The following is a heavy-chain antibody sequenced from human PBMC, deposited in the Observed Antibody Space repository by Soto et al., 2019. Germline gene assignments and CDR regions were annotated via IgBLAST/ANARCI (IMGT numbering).Heavy chain of an antibody. Sequence: LSLTCTVSGGSISSGDYYWSWIRQPPGKGLEWIGYIYYSGSTYYNPSLKSRVTISVDTSKNQFSLKLSSVTAADTAVYYCASIAAAGTGGYYYGMDVWGQGTTVTVSS. J-gene: IGHJ6*02. V-gene: IGHV4-30-4*01. CDR1: GGSISSGDYY. D-gene: IGHD6-13*01. CDR3: ASIAAAGTGGYYYGMDV. CDR2: IYYSGST.